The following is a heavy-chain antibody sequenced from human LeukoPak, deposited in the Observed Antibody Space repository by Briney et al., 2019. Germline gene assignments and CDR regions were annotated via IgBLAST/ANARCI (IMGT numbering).Heavy chain of an antibody. Sequence: PGGSLRLSRAASGFTVSKTYMNWVRQSPGKGLEWVSVIYTGGDTYYADSVKGRFTISRDNFNNTLYLQMNSLRVEDTAIYYCAREDYYNYGLDVWGQGTTVTVSS. CDR2: IYTGGDT. V-gene: IGHV3-53*01. CDR1: GFTVSKTY. CDR3: AREDYYNYGLDV. J-gene: IGHJ6*02.